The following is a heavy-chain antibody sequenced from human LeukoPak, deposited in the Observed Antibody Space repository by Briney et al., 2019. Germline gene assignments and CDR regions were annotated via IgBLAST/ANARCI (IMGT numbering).Heavy chain of an antibody. D-gene: IGHD3-22*01. CDR3: ARGPYYYDSSGYYQSRFDY. Sequence: GASVKVSCKASGYTFTGYYMHWVRQAPGQGLEWRGWINPNSGGTNYAQKFQGRVTMTRDTSTSTAYMELSRLRSDDTAVYYCARGPYYYDSSGYYQSRFDYWGQGTLVTVSS. CDR2: INPNSGGT. V-gene: IGHV1-2*02. CDR1: GYTFTGYY. J-gene: IGHJ4*02.